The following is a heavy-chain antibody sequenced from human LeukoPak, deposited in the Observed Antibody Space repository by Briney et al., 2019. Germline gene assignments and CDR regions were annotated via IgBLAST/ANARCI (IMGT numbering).Heavy chain of an antibody. J-gene: IGHJ3*02. Sequence: SETLSLTCGVSGYSISSGYYWAWIRQPPGKGLEWIGSIYHSGSTYYNPSLKSRVTISVDTSKNQFSLKLSSVTAADTAVYYCARHRARSRGYDAFDIWGQGTMVTVSS. CDR1: GYSISSGYY. V-gene: IGHV4-38-2*01. CDR3: ARHRARSRGYDAFDI. D-gene: IGHD3-22*01. CDR2: IYHSGST.